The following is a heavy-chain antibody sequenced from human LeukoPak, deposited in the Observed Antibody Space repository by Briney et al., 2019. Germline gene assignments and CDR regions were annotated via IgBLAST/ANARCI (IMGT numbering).Heavy chain of an antibody. CDR3: ASGRCY. D-gene: IGHD2-15*01. CDR2: ISGNSSSI. V-gene: IGHV3-48*01. Sequence: PGGSLRLSCAASGVTFSSYSTFWGRHGPGKWLEWGSYISGNSSSIYYADSVKGRLTLFRDNEKNSLYLQMNSLRAEDTAVYYCASGRCYWGQGGLVTVSS. J-gene: IGHJ4*02. CDR1: GVTFSSYS.